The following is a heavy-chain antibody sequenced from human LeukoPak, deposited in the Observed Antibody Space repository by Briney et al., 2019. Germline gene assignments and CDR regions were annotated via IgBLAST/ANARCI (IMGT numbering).Heavy chain of an antibody. Sequence: SETLSLTCTVSAGAFSSSRYYWGWIRQPPGKGLEWIGSIYYSGSTYYNPSLKSRVTISVDTSKNQFSLKLSSVTAADTAVYYCARVWANWFDPWGQGTLVTVSS. J-gene: IGHJ5*02. CDR1: AGAFSSSRYY. CDR3: ARVWANWFDP. CDR2: IYYSGST. D-gene: IGHD7-27*01. V-gene: IGHV4-39*07.